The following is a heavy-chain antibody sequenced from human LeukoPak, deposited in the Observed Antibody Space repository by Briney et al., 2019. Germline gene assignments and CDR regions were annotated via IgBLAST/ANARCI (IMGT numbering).Heavy chain of an antibody. CDR2: ISSSGSTI. D-gene: IGHD3-16*02. J-gene: IGHJ4*02. CDR3: VRDRGGYHYFDY. CDR1: GFTFRTYV. Sequence: PGGSLRLSSAASGFTFRTYVMNWVRQAPGKGREWVSYISSSGSTIYYADSVKGRFTISRDNAKNSLYLQMNGLRADDPAVYFCVRDRGGYHYFDYWGQGTLVTVSS. V-gene: IGHV3-48*03.